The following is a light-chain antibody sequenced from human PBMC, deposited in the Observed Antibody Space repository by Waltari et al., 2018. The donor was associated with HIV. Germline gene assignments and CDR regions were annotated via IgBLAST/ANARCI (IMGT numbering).Light chain of an antibody. Sequence: QSALTQPRSVSGSPGQSVTISCTGTSSDVGRYTYVSWYQQYPGRAPKLMMYDVSKRPSGVPDRFSGSKSGNTASLTISGLQTEDEGDYYCCSYAGSYTLVFGGGTKLTVL. CDR3: CSYAGSYTLV. V-gene: IGLV2-11*01. CDR2: DVS. J-gene: IGLJ2*01. CDR1: SSDVGRYTY.